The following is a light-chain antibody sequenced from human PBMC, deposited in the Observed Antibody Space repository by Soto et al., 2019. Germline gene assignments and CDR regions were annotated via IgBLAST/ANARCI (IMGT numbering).Light chain of an antibody. J-gene: IGLJ2*01. CDR2: DNT. Sequence: QSVLTQPPSVSGAAGQRVTISCTGSRSNLGANYAVHWYQQLPGTAPKLLIYDNTKRPSGVPDRFSVSKSGTSASLAITGLQAEDEAYYFCQSYDTSPVFGGGTQLTVL. CDR1: RSNLGANYA. V-gene: IGLV1-40*01. CDR3: QSYDTSPV.